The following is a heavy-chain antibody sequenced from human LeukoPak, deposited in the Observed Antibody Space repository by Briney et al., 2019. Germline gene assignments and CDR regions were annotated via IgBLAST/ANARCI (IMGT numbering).Heavy chain of an antibody. J-gene: IGHJ6*02. CDR3: AREGDTGMDV. D-gene: IGHD3-16*01. CDR2: IRSSGSYT. Sequence: GGSLRLSCAASGFTFSDYYMSWIRQGPGKGLEWVSYIRSSGSYTNYADSVKGRFTISRDNAKNSLYLQMNSLRAEDTAVYYCAREGDTGMDVWGQGTTVTVSS. V-gene: IGHV3-11*06. CDR1: GFTFSDYY.